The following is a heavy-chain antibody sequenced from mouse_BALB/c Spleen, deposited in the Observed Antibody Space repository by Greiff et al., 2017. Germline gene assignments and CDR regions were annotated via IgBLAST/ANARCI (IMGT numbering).Heavy chain of an antibody. CDR1: GFTFSSYG. J-gene: IGHJ4*01. V-gene: IGHV5-6*03. CDR3: AVWDERDAMDY. Sequence: EVKLMESGGGLVKPGGSLKLSCAASGFTFSSYGMSWVRQTPDKRLEWVATISSGGSYTYYPDSVKGRFTISRDNAKNTLYLQMSSLKSEDTAMYYCAVWDERDAMDYWGQGTSVTVSS. D-gene: IGHD4-1*01. CDR2: ISSGGSYT.